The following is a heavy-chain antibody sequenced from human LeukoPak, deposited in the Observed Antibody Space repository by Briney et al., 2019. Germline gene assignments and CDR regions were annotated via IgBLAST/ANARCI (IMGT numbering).Heavy chain of an antibody. CDR3: ARVLRDASGYYDY. J-gene: IGHJ4*02. CDR2: ISIHGGDT. D-gene: IGHD3-22*01. Sequence: GGSLRLSCAASGFTFSSYAMHWVRQAPGKGLEYVSAISIHGGDTYYANSVKGRLTISRDNSKNTLYLQMGSLRAEDMAVYYCARVLRDASGYYDYWGQGTLVTVSS. CDR1: GFTFSSYA. V-gene: IGHV3-64*01.